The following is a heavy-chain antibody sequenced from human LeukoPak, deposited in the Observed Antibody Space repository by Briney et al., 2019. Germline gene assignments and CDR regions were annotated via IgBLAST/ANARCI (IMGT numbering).Heavy chain of an antibody. CDR2: IGNAGSDT. CDR1: GFTISSYA. V-gene: IGHV3-23*01. CDR3: GRDWKLDY. D-gene: IGHD1-1*01. J-gene: IGHJ4*02. Sequence: GGSLRLSCAVSGFTISSYAMSWVRQAPGKGLEWVSAIGNAGSDTKYAVSVKGRFTISRDNSRNTLYLQMKSLRVEDTAIYYCGRDWKLDYWGQGSLVTVSS.